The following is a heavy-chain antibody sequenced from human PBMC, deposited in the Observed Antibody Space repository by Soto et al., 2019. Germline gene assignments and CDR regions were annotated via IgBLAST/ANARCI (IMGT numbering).Heavy chain of an antibody. D-gene: IGHD3-22*01. Sequence: GGSLRLSCPASGFTFSSYAMHWVRQAPGKGLEWVAVISYDGSNKYYADSVKGRFTISRDNSKNTLYLQMNSLRAEDTAVYYCAREGDYYDSSGYPLGHAFDIWGQGTTLTVSS. CDR3: AREGDYYDSSGYPLGHAFDI. V-gene: IGHV3-30-3*01. J-gene: IGHJ3*02. CDR2: ISYDGSNK. CDR1: GFTFSSYA.